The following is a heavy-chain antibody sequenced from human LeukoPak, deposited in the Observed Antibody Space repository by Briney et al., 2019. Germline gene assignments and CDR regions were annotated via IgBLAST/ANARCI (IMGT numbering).Heavy chain of an antibody. CDR2: INHSGST. Sequence: SETLSLTCAVYGGSFSGYYWTWIRQPPGKGLEWIGEINHSGSTNSNPSLKSRVTISTDTSKKQFSLNLSSVTAADTAIYYCARGPDCSDGICVNRPIDYWGQGTLVTVSS. CDR1: GGSFSGYY. J-gene: IGHJ4*02. CDR3: ARGPDCSDGICVNRPIDY. D-gene: IGHD2-15*01. V-gene: IGHV4-34*01.